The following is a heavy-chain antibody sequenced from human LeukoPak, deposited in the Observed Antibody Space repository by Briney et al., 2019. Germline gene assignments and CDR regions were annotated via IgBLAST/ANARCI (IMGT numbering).Heavy chain of an antibody. CDR2: INHSGST. Sequence: SETLSLTCAVYGGSFSGYYWSWIRQPPGKGLEWNGEINHSGSTNYNPSLKSRVTISVDTSKNQFSLKLSSVTAADTAVYYCARGACRPYSSSWPNWFDPWGQGTLVTVSS. J-gene: IGHJ5*02. D-gene: IGHD6-13*01. V-gene: IGHV4-34*01. CDR3: ARGACRPYSSSWPNWFDP. CDR1: GGSFSGYY.